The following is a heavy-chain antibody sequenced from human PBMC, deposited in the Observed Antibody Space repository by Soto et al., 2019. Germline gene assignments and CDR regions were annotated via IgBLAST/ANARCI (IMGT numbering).Heavy chain of an antibody. J-gene: IGHJ3*02. Sequence: QVQLQESGPGLVKPSQTLSLTCTVSGGSISSGGYYWSWIRQHPGKGLQRIGYIYYSGGTYYNPYVESRVTISVDTSKNQFSLKLSSVTAADTAVYYCARSRSGYSNDAFDIWGQGTMVTVSS. CDR2: IYYSGGT. D-gene: IGHD3-22*01. V-gene: IGHV4-31*03. CDR1: GGSISSGGYY. CDR3: ARSRSGYSNDAFDI.